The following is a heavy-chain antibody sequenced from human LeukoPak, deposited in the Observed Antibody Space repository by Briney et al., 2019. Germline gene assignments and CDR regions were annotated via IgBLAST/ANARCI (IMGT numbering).Heavy chain of an antibody. CDR3: VTDPSAFCGGACTDY. V-gene: IGHV3-7*01. Sequence: GGSLRLSCAAPEFTFSSYWLSWVRQAPGKGLEWVANIKEDGREKYYVDSVEGRFTISRDNAKNTLYLHMKSLRAEDRAVYYCVTDPSAFCGGACTDYWGQGTLVSVSS. CDR1: EFTFSSYW. CDR2: IKEDGREK. D-gene: IGHD2-21*02. J-gene: IGHJ4*02.